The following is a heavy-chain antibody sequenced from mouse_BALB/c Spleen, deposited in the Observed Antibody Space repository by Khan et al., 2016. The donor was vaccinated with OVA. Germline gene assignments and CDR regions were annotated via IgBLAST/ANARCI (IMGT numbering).Heavy chain of an antibody. V-gene: IGHV2-3*01. Sequence: VQLQESGPGLVAPSQSLSITCTVSGLSLTNYGISWIRQPPGKGLEWLGVIWGDGSTNYHSALISRLSINKDNSKSQVFLKMNSLQTDDTAPYYCAIFCYGYDWFTYWGQGTLVTVSA. J-gene: IGHJ3*01. CDR2: IWGDGST. D-gene: IGHD2-2*01. CDR3: AIFCYGYDWFTY. CDR1: GLSLTNYG.